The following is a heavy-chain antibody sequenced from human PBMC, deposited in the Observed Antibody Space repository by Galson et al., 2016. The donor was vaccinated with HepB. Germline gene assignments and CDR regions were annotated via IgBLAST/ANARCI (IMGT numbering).Heavy chain of an antibody. CDR3: TRDDSYGLDV. CDR1: DFTFSGRW. J-gene: IGHJ6*02. D-gene: IGHD2-21*02. CDR2: INADGAST. Sequence: LRLSCAASDFTFSGRWMHWVRQVPGKGLVWVSYINADGASTTYADSVKGRFTISRDNAKNTVHLQMNSLRAEDTAIYYCTRDDSYGLDVWGQGTTVTVSS. V-gene: IGHV3-74*01.